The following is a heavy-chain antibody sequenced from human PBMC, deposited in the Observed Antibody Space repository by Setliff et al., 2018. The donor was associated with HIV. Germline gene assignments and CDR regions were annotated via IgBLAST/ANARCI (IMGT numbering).Heavy chain of an antibody. CDR3: ASRVYYYDSNKVLREEGFDP. D-gene: IGHD3-22*01. J-gene: IGHJ5*02. CDR1: GGSFSGYS. V-gene: IGHV4-34*01. Sequence: SETLSLTCAVYGGSFSGYSWSWIRQPPGKGLEWIGEINHSGYANYNPSLESRVTISVDTSKNQFSLNLTSVTAADTAVYFCASRVYYYDSNKVLREEGFDPWGQGTLVTVSS. CDR2: INHSGYA.